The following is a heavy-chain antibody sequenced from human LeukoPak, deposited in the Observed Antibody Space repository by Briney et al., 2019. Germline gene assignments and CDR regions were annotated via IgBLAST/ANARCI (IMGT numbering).Heavy chain of an antibody. V-gene: IGHV3-48*03. D-gene: IGHD2-15*01. J-gene: IGHJ4*02. CDR1: GFIFNSYE. CDR2: IRGSGTTI. CDR3: ARDMGYCSGDSCYGRRYSDS. Sequence: PGGSLRLSCAASGFIFNSYELNWVRQAPGKGLQWLAYIRGSGTTIHYADSVKGRFTVSRDNAKNSLYLQMNNLRAEDTAVYYCARDMGYCSGDSCYGRRYSDSWGPGTLVTVSS.